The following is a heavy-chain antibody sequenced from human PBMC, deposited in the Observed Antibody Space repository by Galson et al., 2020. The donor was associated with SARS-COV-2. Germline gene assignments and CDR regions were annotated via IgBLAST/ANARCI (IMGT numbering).Heavy chain of an antibody. Sequence: GGSLRLSCAASGFTFSSYSMNWVRQAPGKGLDWVSSISSSSSYIYYADSVKGRFTISRDNAKNSLYLQMNSLRAEDTAVYYCARSDSSDALDIWGHGKMVIGSS. CDR3: ARSDSSDALDI. J-gene: IGHJ3*02. CDR1: GFTFSSYS. D-gene: IGHD3-22*01. CDR2: ISSSSSYI. V-gene: IGHV3-21*01.